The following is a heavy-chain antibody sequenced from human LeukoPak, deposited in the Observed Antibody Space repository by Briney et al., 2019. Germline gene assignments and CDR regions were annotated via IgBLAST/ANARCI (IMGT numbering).Heavy chain of an antibody. D-gene: IGHD2-2*01. CDR1: GFTFSNYW. CDR2: IKQDGSDK. CDR3: ARGYCSITSCYPNWFDP. Sequence: GGSLRLSCAASGFTFSNYWMSWVRQAPGKGLEWVANIKQDGSDKYYVDSVKGRFTISGDNAKNSLYLQMNSLRAEDTAVYYCARGYCSITSCYPNWFDPWGQGTLVTVSS. V-gene: IGHV3-7*01. J-gene: IGHJ5*02.